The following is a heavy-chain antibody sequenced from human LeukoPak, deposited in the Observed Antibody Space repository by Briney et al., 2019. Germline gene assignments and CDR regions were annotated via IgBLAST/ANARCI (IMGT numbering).Heavy chain of an antibody. CDR2: VHYSGST. Sequence: SETLSLTCTVSGGSISSRTYYWAWIRQPPGKGLEWIGSVHYSGSTFYNPSLKSRVTISVDTSKSQFSPKLRSVTAADTAVYYCAREDGSGWSVDLIDYWGQGTLVTVSS. D-gene: IGHD6-19*01. CDR3: AREDGSGWSVDLIDY. J-gene: IGHJ4*02. V-gene: IGHV4-39*02. CDR1: GGSISSRTYY.